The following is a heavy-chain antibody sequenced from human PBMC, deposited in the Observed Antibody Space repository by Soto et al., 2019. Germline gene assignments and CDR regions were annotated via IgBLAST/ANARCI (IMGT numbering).Heavy chain of an antibody. V-gene: IGHV3-15*01. CDR2: IKSKTDGGTT. J-gene: IGHJ4*02. D-gene: IGHD3-22*01. CDR3: TTDPTMIVVVSCH. CDR1: GFTFSNDW. Sequence: GGSLRLSCAASGFTFSNDWMSWVRQAPGKGLEWVGRIKSKTDGGTTDYAAPVKGRFTISRDDSKNTLYLQMNSLRTEDTAVYYCTTDPTMIVVVSCHWGQGTLVTVSS.